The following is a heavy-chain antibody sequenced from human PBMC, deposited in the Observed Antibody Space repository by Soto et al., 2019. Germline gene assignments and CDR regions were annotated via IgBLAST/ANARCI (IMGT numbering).Heavy chain of an antibody. V-gene: IGHV3-23*01. CDR3: ATHPGGGGY. Sequence: GGSLRLSCAASGFTFSSYAMGWVRQGPGKGLEWVAVVSIGGSTHYADSVRGRFTISRDNSKNTLSLQMNSLRADDTAVYYCATHPGGGGYWGQGTLVTVSS. D-gene: IGHD3-10*01. CDR2: VSIGGST. CDR1: GFTFSSYA. J-gene: IGHJ4*02.